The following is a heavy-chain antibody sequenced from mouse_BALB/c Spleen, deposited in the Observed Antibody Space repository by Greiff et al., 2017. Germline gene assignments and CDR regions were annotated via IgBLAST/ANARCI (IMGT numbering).Heavy chain of an antibody. CDR2: ISDGGSYT. CDR1: GFTFSDYY. CDR3: ATYYRYDDAMDD. D-gene: IGHD2-14*01. Sequence: EVQRVESGGGLVKPGGSLKLSCAASGFTFSDYYMYWVRQTPEKRLEWVATISDGGSYTYYPDSVKGRFTISRDNAKNNLYLQMSSLKSEDTAMYYCATYYRYDDAMDDWGQGTSVTVSS. V-gene: IGHV5-4*02. J-gene: IGHJ4*01.